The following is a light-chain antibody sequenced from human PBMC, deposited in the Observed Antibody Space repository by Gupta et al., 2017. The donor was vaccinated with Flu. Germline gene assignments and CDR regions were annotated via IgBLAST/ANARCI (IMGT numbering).Light chain of an antibody. CDR3: QQYNSYSWT. CDR2: KAS. J-gene: IGKJ1*01. CDR1: QSISSW. Sequence: GDRLTITCRASQSISSWLAWYQQKPGKAPKVLIYKASSLESGVPSRFSGSGSGTEFTLTISSLQPDDFATYYCQQYNSYSWTFGQGTKVEIK. V-gene: IGKV1-5*03.